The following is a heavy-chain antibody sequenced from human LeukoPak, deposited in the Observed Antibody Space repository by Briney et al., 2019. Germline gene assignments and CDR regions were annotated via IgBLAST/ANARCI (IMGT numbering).Heavy chain of an antibody. Sequence: PSETLSLTCTVSGGSISSSSYYWGWIRQPPGKGLEWIGSFYYNGSTYYNPSLKSRVTISIDTSKNQFSLRLSSVTAADTAVYYCARHPHCISTSCYSHLYYYYYYVDVWGNGTTVTVSS. CDR3: ARHPHCISTSCYSHLYYYYYYVDV. CDR2: FYYNGST. V-gene: IGHV4-39*01. CDR1: GGSISSSSYY. J-gene: IGHJ6*03. D-gene: IGHD2-15*01.